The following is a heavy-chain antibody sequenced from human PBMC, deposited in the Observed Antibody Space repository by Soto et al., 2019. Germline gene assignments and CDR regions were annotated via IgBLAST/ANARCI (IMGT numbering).Heavy chain of an antibody. D-gene: IGHD3-10*01. V-gene: IGHV1-18*01. CDR1: GYTFSSYG. CDR2: ISDYNGNT. Sequence: QVQLVQSGAEVKRAGASVKVSCKASGYTFSSYGLSWVRQAPGQGLEWMGWISDYNGNTHYAQKFQGRVIRTTDTSTRTAYMELRSLRSDDTAVYFCAREGYYSGSGTFSPPRYYGMDVWGQGTTVTVS. J-gene: IGHJ6*02. CDR3: AREGYYSGSGTFSPPRYYGMDV.